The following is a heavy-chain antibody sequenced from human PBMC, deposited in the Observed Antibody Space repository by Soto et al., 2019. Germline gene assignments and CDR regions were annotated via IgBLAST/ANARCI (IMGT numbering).Heavy chain of an antibody. CDR1: GFTFSSYG. J-gene: IGHJ4*02. V-gene: IGHV3-30*03. Sequence: QVQLVESGGGVVQPGRSLRLSCAASGFTFSSYGMHWVRQAPGKGLEWVAVISYDGSNKYYADSVKGRFTISRDNSNNTXXXXXXXXXXXXXXXXXXXXXXXXXXXXXXXGQGTLVTVSS. CDR3: XXXXXXXXXXXX. CDR2: ISYDGSNK.